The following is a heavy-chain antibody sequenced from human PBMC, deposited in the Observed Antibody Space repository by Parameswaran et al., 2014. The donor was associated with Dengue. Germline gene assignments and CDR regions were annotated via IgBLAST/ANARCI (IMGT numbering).Heavy chain of an antibody. D-gene: IGHD6-13*01. J-gene: IGHJ4*02. Sequence: PGKALEWLALIYWDDDKRYSPSLKSRLTITKDTSKNQVVLTMTNMDPVDTATYYCAHRRGRGAIAAAGSDYWGQGTLVTVSS. V-gene: IGHV2-5*02. CDR2: IYWDDDK. CDR3: AHRRGRGAIAAAGSDY.